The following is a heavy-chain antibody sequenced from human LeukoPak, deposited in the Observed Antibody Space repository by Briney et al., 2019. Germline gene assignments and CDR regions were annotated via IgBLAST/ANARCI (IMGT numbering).Heavy chain of an antibody. Sequence: ASVKVSCKASGYTFTGYYMHWVRQAPGQGLEWMGWINPNSGGTNYAQKFQGRVTMTRDTSISAAYMELSRLRSDDTAVYYCAREGDSSGYRFDCWGQGTLVTVSS. D-gene: IGHD3-22*01. J-gene: IGHJ4*02. CDR1: GYTFTGYY. CDR3: AREGDSSGYRFDC. V-gene: IGHV1-2*02. CDR2: INPNSGGT.